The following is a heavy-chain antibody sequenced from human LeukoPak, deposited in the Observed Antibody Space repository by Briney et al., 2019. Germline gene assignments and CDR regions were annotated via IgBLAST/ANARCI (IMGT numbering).Heavy chain of an antibody. V-gene: IGHV1-69*13. CDR2: IIPIFGTA. CDR1: GGTFSSYA. Sequence: ASVKVSCKASGGTFSSYAISWVRQAPGQGLEWMGGIIPIFGTANYAQKFQGRVTITADESTSTAYMELSSQRSEDTAVYYCANRGYSYGYYYYGMDVWGQGTTVTVSS. D-gene: IGHD5-18*01. J-gene: IGHJ6*02. CDR3: ANRGYSYGYYYYGMDV.